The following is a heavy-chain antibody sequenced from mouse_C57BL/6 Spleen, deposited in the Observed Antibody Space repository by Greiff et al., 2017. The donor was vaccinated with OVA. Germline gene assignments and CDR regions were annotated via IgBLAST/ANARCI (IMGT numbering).Heavy chain of an antibody. V-gene: IGHV5-4*01. J-gene: IGHJ1*03. D-gene: IGHD4-1*01. CDR1: GFTFSSYA. CDR3: ARDLVTGYWYFDV. CDR2: ISDGGSYT. Sequence: EVKLVESGGGLVKPGGSLKLSCAASGFTFSSYAMSWVRQTPEKRLEWVATISDGGSYTYYPDNVKGRFTISRDNAKNNLYLQMSHLKSEDTAMYYCARDLVTGYWYFDVWGTGTTVTVSS.